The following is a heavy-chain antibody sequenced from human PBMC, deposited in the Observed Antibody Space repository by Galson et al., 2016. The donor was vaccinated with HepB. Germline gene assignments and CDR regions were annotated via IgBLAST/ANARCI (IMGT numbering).Heavy chain of an antibody. V-gene: IGHV1-46*01. CDR1: GYTFANYY. Sequence: SVKVSCKASGYTFANYYMHWVRQAPGQGLEWMGIIHSSGGNTSYAQNFQGRFTMTRDTSTSTVYMELSSLRSEDSAVDYCARDRRYCSGASCYYYFDYWGQGTLVTVSS. D-gene: IGHD2-15*01. CDR2: IHSSGGNT. CDR3: ARDRRYCSGASCYYYFDY. J-gene: IGHJ4*02.